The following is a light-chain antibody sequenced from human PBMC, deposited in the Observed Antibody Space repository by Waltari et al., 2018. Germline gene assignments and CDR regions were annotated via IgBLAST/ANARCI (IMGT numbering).Light chain of an antibody. CDR2: AAS. V-gene: IGKV1-39*01. J-gene: IGKJ3*01. Sequence: DIQMTQLPSSLSASVGDRFTITCRASQSISTYLNWYQQKPGKAPNLMIYAASTLQSGVPSRFSGSGSETDFTLTISSLQPEDFATYYCQQSYNAPRTFGLGTKVDIK. CDR3: QQSYNAPRT. CDR1: QSISTY.